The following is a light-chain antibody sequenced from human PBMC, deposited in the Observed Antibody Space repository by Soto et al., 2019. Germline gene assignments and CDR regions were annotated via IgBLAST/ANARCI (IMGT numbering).Light chain of an antibody. CDR3: QSYDTCVGGVV. CDR1: RYNLGADYD. CDR2: GNT. J-gene: IGLJ3*02. V-gene: IGLV1-40*01. Sequence: QYVLTQPSSVSGAPGKRVTISCAGSRYNLGADYDVHWSQQLPGTAPKLFIYGNTNRPSGVRARFSGFKSGTSASLAITGLQAEDEADYSCQSYDTCVGGVVFGVGTKLTVL.